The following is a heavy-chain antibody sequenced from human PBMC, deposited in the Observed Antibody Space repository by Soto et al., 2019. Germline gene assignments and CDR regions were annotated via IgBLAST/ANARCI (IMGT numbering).Heavy chain of an antibody. J-gene: IGHJ4*02. Sequence: PGESLKISCKGSGYSFAGYWVTWVRQKPGKGLEWMGRIDPSDSQTYYSPSFRGHVTISVTKSITTVFLQWSSLRASDTAMYYCARHIYDLDTGPNFRSEFDTWGQGAAVIVSS. CDR1: GYSFAGYW. V-gene: IGHV5-10-1*01. CDR3: ARHIYDLDTGPNFRSEFDT. D-gene: IGHD5-18*01. CDR2: IDPSDSQT.